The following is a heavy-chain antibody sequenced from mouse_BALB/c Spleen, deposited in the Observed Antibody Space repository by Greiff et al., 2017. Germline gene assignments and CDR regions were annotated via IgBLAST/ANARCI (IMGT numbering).Heavy chain of an antibody. CDR1: GFTFSSYA. V-gene: IGHV5-6-5*01. CDR2: ISSGGST. J-gene: IGHJ4*01. D-gene: IGHD1-1*01. Sequence: QRVESGGGLVKPGGSLTLSCAASGFTFSSYAMSWVRQTPEKRLEWVASISSGGSTYYPDSVKGRFTISRDNARNILYLQMSSLRSEDTAMYYCARGGYYGSSYERDYYAMDYWGQGTSVTVSS. CDR3: ARGGYYGSSYERDYYAMDY.